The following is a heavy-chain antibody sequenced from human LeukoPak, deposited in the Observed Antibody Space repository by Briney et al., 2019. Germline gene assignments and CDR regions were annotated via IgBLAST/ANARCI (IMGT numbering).Heavy chain of an antibody. J-gene: IGHJ1*01. CDR3: ARPGAAAEPKYFQH. CDR1: GYNFDTYW. CDR2: IFPGDSDI. D-gene: IGHD6-13*01. Sequence: GESLKISCQGSGYNFDTYWIAWVRQMAGKGLEWIGIIFPGDSDIRYSPSFQGQVTISADKSISTAYLQWNNLKASDTAMYYCARPGAAAEPKYFQHWGQGTLVTVSS. V-gene: IGHV5-51*01.